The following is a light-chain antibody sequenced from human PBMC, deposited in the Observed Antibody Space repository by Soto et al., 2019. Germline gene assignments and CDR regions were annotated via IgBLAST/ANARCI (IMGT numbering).Light chain of an antibody. V-gene: IGLV2-11*01. CDR3: CSYAGSYV. J-gene: IGLJ1*01. CDR2: DVS. Sequence: QSVLTQPRSVSGSPGQSVTISCTGTSSDVGGYNYVSWYQQHPGKAPKLMIYDVSKRPSGVPDRVSGSKSGNTASLTISGLQAEDEADYYCCSYAGSYVFGTGTKLTGL. CDR1: SSDVGGYNY.